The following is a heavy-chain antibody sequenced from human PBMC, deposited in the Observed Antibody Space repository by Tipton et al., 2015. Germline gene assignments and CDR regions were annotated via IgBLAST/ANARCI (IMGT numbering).Heavy chain of an antibody. CDR2: IYYSGST. CDR3: ARGSFDI. V-gene: IGHV4-39*01. CDR1: GGSISTRTYY. Sequence: TLSLTCSVSGGSISTRTYYWGWIRQPPGKGLEFIGTIYYSGSTYYNPSLKSRVSISVDTSKNHFSLSLGSVTAADTAVYYCARGSFDIWGQGTLVTVSS. J-gene: IGHJ3*02.